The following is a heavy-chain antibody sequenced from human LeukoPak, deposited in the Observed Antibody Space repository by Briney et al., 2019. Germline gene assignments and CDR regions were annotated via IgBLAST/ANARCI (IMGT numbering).Heavy chain of an antibody. CDR1: GGSIGIYY. CDR2: VCYTGDT. Sequence: SETLSLTCTVSGGSIGIYYWNWIRQPPGKGLEWIGSVCYTGDTHFNPSLKSRVSVSVDTSRNEFYLNLKSVSAADTATYFCARDRDSGWYGWFDPWGPGILVTVSS. CDR3: ARDRDSGWYGWFDP. V-gene: IGHV4-59*01. J-gene: IGHJ5*02. D-gene: IGHD6-19*01.